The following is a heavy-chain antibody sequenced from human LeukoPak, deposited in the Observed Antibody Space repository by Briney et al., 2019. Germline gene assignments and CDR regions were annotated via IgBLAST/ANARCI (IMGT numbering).Heavy chain of an antibody. Sequence: GGSLRLSCAASGFTFSRYSMNWVRQAPGKGLERVSYISSSSSTIYYADSVKGRFTISRDNAKNSLYLQMNSLRAEDTAVYYCAREGYYDSSGSIYYWGQGTLVTVSS. CDR3: AREGYYDSSGSIYY. D-gene: IGHD3-22*01. J-gene: IGHJ4*02. V-gene: IGHV3-48*01. CDR1: GFTFSRYS. CDR2: ISSSSSTI.